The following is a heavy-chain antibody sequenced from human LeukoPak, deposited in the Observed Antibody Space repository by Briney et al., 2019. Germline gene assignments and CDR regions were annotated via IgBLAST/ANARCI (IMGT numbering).Heavy chain of an antibody. Sequence: SETLSLTCTVSGGSISSYYWSWIRQPPGKGLEWIGYIYYSGSTNYNPSLKSRVTISVDTSKNQFSLKLSSVTAADTAVYYCARDLAIGYYDSSGYYDFWGQGTLVTVSS. CDR3: ARDLAIGYYDSSGYYDF. D-gene: IGHD3-22*01. CDR2: IYYSGST. V-gene: IGHV4-59*12. J-gene: IGHJ4*02. CDR1: GGSISSYY.